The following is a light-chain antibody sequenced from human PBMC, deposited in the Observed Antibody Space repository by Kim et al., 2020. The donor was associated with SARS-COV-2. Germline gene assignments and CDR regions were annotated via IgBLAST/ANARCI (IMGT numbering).Light chain of an antibody. V-gene: IGLV2-8*01. CDR2: EVS. Sequence: QSFTISCSGTSSDIGGYNYVSWYQQHPGKVPNLMIYEVSKRPSGVPDRFSGSKSDNTASLTVSGLQAEDEADYYCSSYAGSNNFVVFGGGTQLTVL. J-gene: IGLJ2*01. CDR3: SSYAGSNNFVV. CDR1: SSDIGGYNY.